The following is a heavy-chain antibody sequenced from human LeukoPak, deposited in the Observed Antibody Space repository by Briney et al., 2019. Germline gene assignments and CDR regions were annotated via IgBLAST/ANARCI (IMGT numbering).Heavy chain of an antibody. D-gene: IGHD1-26*01. CDR3: ARDSSGSYLY. CDR1: GYTFTGYY. V-gene: IGHV1-2*02. CDR2: INPNSGGT. J-gene: IGHJ4*02. Sequence: GASVKVSCKASGYTFTGYYMHWVRQAPGQGLEWMGWINPNSGGTNYAQKFQGRVTMTRDTSISTAYMGLSRLRSDDTAVYYCARDSSGSYLYWGQGTLVTVSS.